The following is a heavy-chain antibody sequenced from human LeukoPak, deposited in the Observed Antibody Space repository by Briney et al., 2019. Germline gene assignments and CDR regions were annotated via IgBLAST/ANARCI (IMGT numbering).Heavy chain of an antibody. CDR1: GGSVSSYC. J-gene: IGHJ4*02. Sequence: PSETLSLACTVSGGSVSSYCWSWIRQPPGKGLEWIGYFYHSGTTNYNPALKSRVTMSIDTSRNQFPLKLNSMTAADTAVYYCASGRPLGFDYWGQGTLVTVSS. V-gene: IGHV4-59*02. CDR2: FYHSGTT. D-gene: IGHD1-26*01. CDR3: ASGRPLGFDY.